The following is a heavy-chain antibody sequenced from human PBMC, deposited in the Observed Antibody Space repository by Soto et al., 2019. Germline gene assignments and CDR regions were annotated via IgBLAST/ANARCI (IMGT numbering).Heavy chain of an antibody. CDR2: ICYSGTT. V-gene: IGHV4-59*01. J-gene: IGHJ4*02. Sequence: PSETLSLTCIVSVGSFSSFCWSWIRQPPGKGLEWIGYICYSGTTNYNPSLKSRVTISVDTSRSQISLMVSSLTAADTALYYCARGATVTQYDYWGQGTLVTVSS. D-gene: IGHD4-17*01. CDR1: VGSFSSFC. CDR3: ARGATVTQYDY.